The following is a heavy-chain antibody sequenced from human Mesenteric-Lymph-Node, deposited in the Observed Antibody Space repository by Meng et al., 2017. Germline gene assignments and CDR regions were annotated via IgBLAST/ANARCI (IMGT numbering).Heavy chain of an antibody. Sequence: QVQFVQSGAEVKKPGASMKVSCKASGYTFISYTIHWLRQAPGQRLEWMGWINTGNGNTKYSHKFQDRVTITRDTSASAAYMELSSLGSEDTAVYYCARGGRGCFDFWGQGTLVTVSS. CDR2: INTGNGNT. D-gene: IGHD2-15*01. CDR3: ARGGRGCFDF. V-gene: IGHV1-3*04. CDR1: GYTFISYT. J-gene: IGHJ4*02.